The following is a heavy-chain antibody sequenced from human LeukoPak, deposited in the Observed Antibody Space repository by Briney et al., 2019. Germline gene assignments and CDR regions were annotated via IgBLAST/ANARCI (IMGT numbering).Heavy chain of an antibody. CDR3: AKSNGYGLIDY. CDR1: GASISSSNYY. V-gene: IGHV4-39*01. D-gene: IGHD5-12*01. CDR2: IYSSGNT. Sequence: PSETRSLTCAVSGASISSSNYYRGWVRQSPGKGLEWIGNIYSSGNTYYNASLKSRVTMYIDTSKNQFSLKLSSVTAADTAMYYCAKSNGYGLIDYWGQGTLVTVSS. J-gene: IGHJ4*02.